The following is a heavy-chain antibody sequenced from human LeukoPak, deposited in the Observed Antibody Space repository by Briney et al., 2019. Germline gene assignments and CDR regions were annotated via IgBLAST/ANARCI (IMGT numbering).Heavy chain of an antibody. Sequence: GGSLRLSCAASGFTFSSYSMNWVRQAPGKGLEWVSSISSSSSNIYYADSVKGRFTISRDNAKNSLYLQMNSLRAEDTAVYYCARDHNYDILTDYYYMDVWGKGTTVTVSS. CDR1: GFTFSSYS. CDR2: ISSSSSNI. V-gene: IGHV3-21*01. J-gene: IGHJ6*03. D-gene: IGHD3-9*01. CDR3: ARDHNYDILTDYYYMDV.